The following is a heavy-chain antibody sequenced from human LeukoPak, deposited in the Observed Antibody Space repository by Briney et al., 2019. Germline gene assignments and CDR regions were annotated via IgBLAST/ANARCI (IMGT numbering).Heavy chain of an antibody. V-gene: IGHV3-43*02. J-gene: IGHJ5*02. CDR3: AKDHHSHHYYDSPWFDP. CDR1: GFTFDDYA. Sequence: GGSLRLSCAASGFTFDDYAMHWVRQAPGKGLEWVSLISGDGGSTYCADSVKGRFTISRDNSKNSLYLQMNSLRTEDTALYYCAKDHHSHHYYDSPWFDPWGQGTLVTVSS. D-gene: IGHD3-22*01. CDR2: ISGDGGST.